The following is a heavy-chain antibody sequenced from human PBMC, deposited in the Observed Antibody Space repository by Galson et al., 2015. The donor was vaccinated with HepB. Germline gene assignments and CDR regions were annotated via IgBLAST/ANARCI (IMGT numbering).Heavy chain of an antibody. V-gene: IGHV3-11*05. CDR1: GFTFSDYY. CDR3: ARGTIQLWLGFDAFDI. J-gene: IGHJ3*02. D-gene: IGHD5-18*01. CDR2: ISSSSSYT. Sequence: SLRLSCAASGFTFSDYYMSWIRQAPGKGLEWVSYISSSSSYTNYADSVKGRFTISRDNAKNSLYLQMNSLRAEDTAVYYCARGTIQLWLGFDAFDIWGQGTMVTVSS.